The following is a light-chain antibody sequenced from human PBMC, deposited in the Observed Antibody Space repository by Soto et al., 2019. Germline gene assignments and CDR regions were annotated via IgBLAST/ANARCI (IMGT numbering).Light chain of an antibody. CDR1: QSISSW. CDR3: LQYNNFPWT. Sequence: DIQMTQSPSTLSGSVGDRVTITCRASQSISSWLAWFQQKPGKAPEVLISDASTLASGVPSRFSGSGSGTEFTLTISSLQPDDFATYYCLQYNNFPWTFGQGTKVDI. J-gene: IGKJ1*01. V-gene: IGKV1-5*01. CDR2: DAS.